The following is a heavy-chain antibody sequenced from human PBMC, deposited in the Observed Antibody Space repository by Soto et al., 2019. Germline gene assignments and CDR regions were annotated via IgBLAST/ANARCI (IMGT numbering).Heavy chain of an antibody. V-gene: IGHV1-18*01. CDR3: AREGYCSSGSCALYSHDFFGMDV. CDR1: GYTFSRYG. D-gene: IGHD2-15*01. CDR2: ISAYNDKT. J-gene: IGHJ6*02. Sequence: QVLLVQSGAEVKKPGASVKVSCKASGYTFSRYGVSWVRQAPGQGLEWMGWISAYNDKTNYAQKFQGRVTMTTDTTTSTAYMELRSLTSDDTAVYYCAREGYCSSGSCALYSHDFFGMDVWGQGTTVTVSS.